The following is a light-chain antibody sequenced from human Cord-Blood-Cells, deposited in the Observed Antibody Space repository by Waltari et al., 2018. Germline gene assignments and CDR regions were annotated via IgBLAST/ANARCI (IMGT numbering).Light chain of an antibody. CDR3: QQYGSSSYT. J-gene: IGKJ2*01. V-gene: IGKV3-20*01. Sequence: EIVLTQSPGTLSLSPGERATLSCRASQSVSSSYLAWYQQKPGQAPRLLIYGASSRATGIPDSCSGSGSGTDFTLTISRLEPEDFAVYYCQQYGSSSYTFGQWTKLEIK. CDR2: GAS. CDR1: QSVSSSY.